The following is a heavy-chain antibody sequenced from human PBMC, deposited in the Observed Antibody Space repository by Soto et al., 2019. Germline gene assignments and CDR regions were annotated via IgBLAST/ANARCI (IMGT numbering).Heavy chain of an antibody. Sequence: QVQLVQSGAEVKKPGSSVKVSCTASGGTFSSYAISWVRQAPGQGLEWMGGIIPIFGTANYAQKFQGRVTITADESTSTAYMELSSLRSEDTAVYYCASRITMVRGARNYYYYGMDVWGQGTTVTVSS. CDR3: ASRITMVRGARNYYYYGMDV. CDR2: IIPIFGTA. V-gene: IGHV1-69*01. CDR1: GGTFSSYA. J-gene: IGHJ6*02. D-gene: IGHD3-10*01.